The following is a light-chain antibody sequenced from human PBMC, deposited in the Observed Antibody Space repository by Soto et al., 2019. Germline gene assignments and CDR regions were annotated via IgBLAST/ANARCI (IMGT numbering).Light chain of an antibody. CDR2: DVS. CDR1: SSDVGGYNY. V-gene: IGLV2-14*03. Sequence: QSALAQPASVSGSPGQSITISCAGTSSDVGGYNYVSWYPHHPGKAPKLMMYDVSNRPSGVSNRFSGYKSGNTASLTISGLQAEEEADYYFNSYTSSSTFVFGTGTKVTV. CDR3: NSYTSSSTFV. J-gene: IGLJ1*01.